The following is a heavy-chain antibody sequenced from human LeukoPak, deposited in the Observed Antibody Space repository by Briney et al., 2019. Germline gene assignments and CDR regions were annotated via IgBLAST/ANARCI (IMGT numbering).Heavy chain of an antibody. CDR2: ISSSSSYI. Sequence: PGESLRLSCAASGFTFSSYSMNCVRQAPGKGLECVSSISSSSSYIYYADSVKGRFTISRDNAKNSLYLQMNSLRAEDTAVYYCARGIAAAGTAGYWGQGTLVTVSS. CDR1: GFTFSSYS. D-gene: IGHD6-13*01. CDR3: ARGIAAAGTAGY. J-gene: IGHJ4*02. V-gene: IGHV3-21*01.